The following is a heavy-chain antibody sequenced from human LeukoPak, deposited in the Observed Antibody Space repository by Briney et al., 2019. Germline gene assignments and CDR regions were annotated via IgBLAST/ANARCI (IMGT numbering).Heavy chain of an antibody. CDR1: GASISRSTFF. J-gene: IGHJ4*02. CDR3: AAMTYNSGWHWNFDY. CDR2: IFYIGST. Sequence: SETLSLTCNFSGASISRSTFFWGWIRQPPGRGLEWIGSIFYIGSTYYNPSLRSRVIVSLDTSKNQFSLKLSSVTATDTAVYYCAAMTYNSGWHWNFDYWGQGTLVTVSS. V-gene: IGHV4-39*01. D-gene: IGHD6-19*01.